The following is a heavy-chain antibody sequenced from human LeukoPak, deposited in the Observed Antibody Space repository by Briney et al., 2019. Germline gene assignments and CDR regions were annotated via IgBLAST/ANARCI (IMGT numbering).Heavy chain of an antibody. D-gene: IGHD5-18*01. CDR1: GFTFSSYA. CDR3: ATGRGYSLNLDY. J-gene: IGHJ4*02. CDR2: ISSNGGST. Sequence: GGSLRLSCAASGFTFSSYAMHWVRQAPGKGLEYVSAISSNGGSTYYANSVKGRFTISRDNSKNTLYLQMGSLRAEDMAVYYCATGRGYSLNLDYWGQGTLVTVSS. V-gene: IGHV3-64*01.